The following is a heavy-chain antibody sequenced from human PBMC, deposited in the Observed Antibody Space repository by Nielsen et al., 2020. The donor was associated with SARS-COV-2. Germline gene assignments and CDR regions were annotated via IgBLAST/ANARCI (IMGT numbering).Heavy chain of an antibody. Sequence: ASVKVSCKASGYTFAGYYLHWVRRVPGQGLEWMGWINPTSGDPHYAQKFQGRVTMSRDTSISTAYMEMDRLTFGDTAVYYCARDRGSSWSNHFDPWGQGTQVTVSS. J-gene: IGHJ5*02. CDR3: ARDRGSSWSNHFDP. CDR1: GYTFAGYY. CDR2: INPTSGDP. D-gene: IGHD6-13*01. V-gene: IGHV1-2*02.